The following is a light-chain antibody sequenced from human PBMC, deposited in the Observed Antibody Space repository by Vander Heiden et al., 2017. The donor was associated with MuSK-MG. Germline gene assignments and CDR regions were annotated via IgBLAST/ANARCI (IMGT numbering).Light chain of an antibody. Sequence: DIQMTQSPSSLSASVGDRVTITCRASQSISSYLNWYQQKPGKAPKLLIYAASSFQSGVPSRFSGSGSGTDFTLTITRLQPEDFATYYCQQSDSTPQTFGPGTKVEIK. CDR1: QSISSY. CDR3: QQSDSTPQT. CDR2: AAS. V-gene: IGKV1-39*01. J-gene: IGKJ1*01.